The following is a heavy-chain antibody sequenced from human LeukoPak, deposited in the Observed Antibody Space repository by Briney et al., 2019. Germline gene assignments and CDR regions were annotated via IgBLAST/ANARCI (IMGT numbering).Heavy chain of an antibody. J-gene: IGHJ6*02. CDR2: ISYDGSNK. D-gene: IGHD7-27*01. Sequence: GRSLRLSCAASGFTFSSYAMHWVRQAPGKGLEWVAVISYDGSNKYYADSVKGRFTISRDNSKNTLYLQMNSLRAEDTAVYYCARDKLGYRVGGMDVWGQGTTVTVSS. CDR1: GFTFSSYA. V-gene: IGHV3-30-3*01. CDR3: ARDKLGYRVGGMDV.